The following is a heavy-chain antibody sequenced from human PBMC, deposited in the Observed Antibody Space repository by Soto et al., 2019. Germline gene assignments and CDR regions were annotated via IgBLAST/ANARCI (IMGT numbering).Heavy chain of an antibody. Sequence: ASVKVSCKASGYTFTSYDINWVRQATGQGLEWMGWMNPNSGNTGYAQKFQGRVTMTRNTSISTAYMELSSLRSEDTAVYYCARGRGDCGGDCYFAFDIWGQGTMVTVSS. CDR2: MNPNSGNT. CDR3: ARGRGDCGGDCYFAFDI. V-gene: IGHV1-8*01. CDR1: GYTFTSYD. J-gene: IGHJ3*02. D-gene: IGHD2-21*02.